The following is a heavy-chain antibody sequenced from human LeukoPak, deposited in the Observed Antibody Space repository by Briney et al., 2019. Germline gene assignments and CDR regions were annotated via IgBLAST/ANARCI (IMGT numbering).Heavy chain of an antibody. J-gene: IGHJ4*02. CDR3: AKDTYYYDSSGYDY. V-gene: IGHV3-9*01. D-gene: IGHD3-22*01. CDR1: GFTFDEYA. CDR2: ISWNSGSI. Sequence: GGSLRLSCIASGFTFDEYAMHWVRQAPGKGLEWVSGISWNSGSIGYADSVKGRFTISRDNAKNSLYLQMNSLRAEDTALYYCAKDTYYYDSSGYDYWGQGTLVTVSS.